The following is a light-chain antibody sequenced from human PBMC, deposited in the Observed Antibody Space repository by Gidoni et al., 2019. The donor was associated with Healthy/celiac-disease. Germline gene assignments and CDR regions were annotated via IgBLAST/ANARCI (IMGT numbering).Light chain of an antibody. V-gene: IGKV1-39*01. CDR3: QQSYSTPIT. Sequence: DIHMTQSPSSLSASVGDRVTITCRASQSISSYLNWYQQKPGKAPKLLSYAASSLQSGVPSRFSGSGSGTDFTLTISSLQPEDFATYYCQQSYSTPITSGQGTRLEIK. CDR1: QSISSY. CDR2: AAS. J-gene: IGKJ5*01.